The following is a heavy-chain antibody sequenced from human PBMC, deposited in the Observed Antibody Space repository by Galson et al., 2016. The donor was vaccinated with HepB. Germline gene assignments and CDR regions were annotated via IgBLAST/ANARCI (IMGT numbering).Heavy chain of an antibody. CDR3: ARRFMSTFGGVRSNWFDP. CDR1: GGSINSGGYY. Sequence: TLSLTCTVSGGSINSGGYYWSWIRQHPGKGLEWIAYTYYTGSTYYNPSLKSRVTISLDTSKNQFSLKLSSVTAADTAVYYCARRFMSTFGGVRSNWFDPWGQGTLVTVSS. V-gene: IGHV4-31*03. J-gene: IGHJ5*02. CDR2: TYYTGST. D-gene: IGHD3-16*01.